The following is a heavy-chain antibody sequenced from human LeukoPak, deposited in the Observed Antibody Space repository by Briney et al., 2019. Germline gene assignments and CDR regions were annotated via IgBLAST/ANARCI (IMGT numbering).Heavy chain of an antibody. CDR3: AREVVGSGSYYKSGWFDP. J-gene: IGHJ5*02. D-gene: IGHD3-10*01. V-gene: IGHV4-39*07. CDR1: GGSISSSSYY. CDR2: IYYSGST. Sequence: SETLSLTCTVSGGSISSSSYYWGWIRQPPGKGLEWIGSIYYSGSTYYNPSLKSRVTISVDTSKNQFSLKLSSVTAADTAVYYCAREVVGSGSYYKSGWFDPWGQGTLVTVSS.